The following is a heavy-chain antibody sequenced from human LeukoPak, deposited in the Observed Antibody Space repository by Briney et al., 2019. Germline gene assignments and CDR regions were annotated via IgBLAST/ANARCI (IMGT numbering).Heavy chain of an antibody. CDR1: GDSISCYY. CDR2: IYTTGST. J-gene: IGHJ4*02. D-gene: IGHD3-10*01. CDR3: ARGVSYGSGRSYFDY. V-gene: IGHV4-4*07. Sequence: SETLSLTCSVSGDSISCYYWSWIRQPAGKGLEWIGRIYTTGSTNYNPSLKSRVTISVDTSKNQFSLKLSSVTAADTAVYYCARGVSYGSGRSYFDYWGQGTLVTVSS.